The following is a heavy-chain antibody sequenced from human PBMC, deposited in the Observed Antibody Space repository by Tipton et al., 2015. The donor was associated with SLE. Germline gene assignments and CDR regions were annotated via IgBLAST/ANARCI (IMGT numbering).Heavy chain of an antibody. D-gene: IGHD6-13*01. CDR2: IYYSGST. V-gene: IGHV4-59*01. CDR1: GGSISSYY. Sequence: TLSLTCTVSGGSISSYYWSWIRQPPGKGLEWIAYIYYSGSTNYNPSLKSRVTISVDTSKNQFSLKLSSVTAADTAVYYCARAYSSSSYFDYWGQGTLVTVSS. J-gene: IGHJ4*02. CDR3: ARAYSSSSYFDY.